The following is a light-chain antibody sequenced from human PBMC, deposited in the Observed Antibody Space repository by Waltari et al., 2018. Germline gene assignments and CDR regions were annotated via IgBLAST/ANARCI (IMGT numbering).Light chain of an antibody. Sequence: QSVLTQPPSASGTPGQRVTISCSGSSSNIGSNYVYWYQQLPGTAPKLLIYRNNQLPLGVPDRFSGSKSGTSASLAISGLRSEDEAYYYCAAWDDSLSGVVFGGGTKLTVL. CDR1: SSNIGSNY. CDR3: AAWDDSLSGVV. V-gene: IGLV1-47*01. J-gene: IGLJ2*01. CDR2: RNN.